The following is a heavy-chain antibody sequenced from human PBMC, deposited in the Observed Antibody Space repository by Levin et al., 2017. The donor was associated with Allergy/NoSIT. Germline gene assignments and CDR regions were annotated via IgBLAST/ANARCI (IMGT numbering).Heavy chain of an antibody. CDR3: TRASTVAGPADY. V-gene: IGHV3-11*05. CDR1: GFTFSDYY. Sequence: GESLKISCAASGFTFSDYYMSWIRQAPGKGLEWISYISTGSTYYTDSVKGRFTITRDNAKNSLYLQMNSLRAEDTAVYFCTRASTVAGPADYWGQGTLVTVSS. CDR2: ISTGST. J-gene: IGHJ4*02. D-gene: IGHD6-19*01.